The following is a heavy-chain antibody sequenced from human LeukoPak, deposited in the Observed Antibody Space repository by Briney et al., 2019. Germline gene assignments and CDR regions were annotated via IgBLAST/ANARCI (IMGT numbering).Heavy chain of an antibody. D-gene: IGHD1-26*01. CDR2: IAYDGSHH. V-gene: IGHV3-30*04. CDR1: GFTFSAYA. Sequence: GGSLRLSCTASGFTFSAYAMHWVRQAPGKGLEWMGLIAYDGSHHYYADSAKGRFTISRDNSKNTLYLQMNSLRAEDTAVYYCAKNIVGATNYWGQGTLVTVSS. J-gene: IGHJ4*02. CDR3: AKNIVGATNY.